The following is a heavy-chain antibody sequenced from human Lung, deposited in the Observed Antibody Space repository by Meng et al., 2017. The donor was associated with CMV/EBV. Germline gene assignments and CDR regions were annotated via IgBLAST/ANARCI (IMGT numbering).Heavy chain of an antibody. Sequence: QVQLRVSGPALVKPSETLAPTFAVSGDSITNHNWWAWVRQPPGKGLEWIGEIPHRGSSAYNPSLKSRVSMSIDKSKNQFSLKLTSVTAADTAVYHCLRRSGGSVWGQGTLVTVSS. CDR3: LRRSGGSV. V-gene: IGHV4-4*02. CDR1: GDSITNHNW. CDR2: IPHRGSS. J-gene: IGHJ1*01. D-gene: IGHD3-10*01.